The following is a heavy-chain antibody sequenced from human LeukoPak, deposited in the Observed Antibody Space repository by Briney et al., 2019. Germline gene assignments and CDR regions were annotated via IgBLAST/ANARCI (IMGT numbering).Heavy chain of an antibody. CDR2: IKEDGSEE. Sequence: PGGSLRLSCAASGFTFRSYWMTWVRQAPGKGLEWVASIKEDGSEEYYVDSVKGRFTISRDNAKNSLYLQMNSLRAEDMAVYYCARGRNVACWGQGTLVTVSS. V-gene: IGHV3-7*01. J-gene: IGHJ4*02. CDR3: ARGRNVAC. CDR1: GFTFRSYW.